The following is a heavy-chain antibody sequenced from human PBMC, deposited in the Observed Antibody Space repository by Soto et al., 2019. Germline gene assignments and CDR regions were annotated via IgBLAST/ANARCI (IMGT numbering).Heavy chain of an antibody. J-gene: IGHJ4*02. D-gene: IGHD2-15*01. CDR3: EKETYSGPLDY. CDR2: ISYDGSKK. CDR1: GFTFSSYG. Sequence: QVQLVESGGGVVQPGRSLRLSCAASGFTFSSYGMHWVRQAPGKGREWVAVISYDGSKKYYADAVKGRFTISRDNSKNTLDLQMNSLRAEDTAVYYWEKETYSGPLDYWGQGTLVTVSS. V-gene: IGHV3-30*18.